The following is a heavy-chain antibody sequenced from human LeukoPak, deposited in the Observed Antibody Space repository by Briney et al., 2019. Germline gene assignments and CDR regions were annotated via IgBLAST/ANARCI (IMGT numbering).Heavy chain of an antibody. J-gene: IGHJ6*03. D-gene: IGHD7-27*01. CDR1: GGSISSYY. CDR3: ARGIYWGLWYMDV. V-gene: IGHV4-59*01. CDR2: IYYSGST. Sequence: SETLSLTCTVSGGSISSYYWSWIRQPPGKGLEWIGYIYYSGSTNYNPSLKSRVTISVDTSKNHFSLKLSSVTAADTAVYYCARGIYWGLWYMDVWGKGTTVTVSS.